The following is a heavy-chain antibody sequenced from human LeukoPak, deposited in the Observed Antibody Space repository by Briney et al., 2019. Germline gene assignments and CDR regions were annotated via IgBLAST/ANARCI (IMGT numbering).Heavy chain of an antibody. D-gene: IGHD1-14*01. J-gene: IGHJ4*02. V-gene: IGHV4-31*03. CDR1: GACITTYY. Sequence: PSQTLSLTCTVSGACITTYYWSWVRQHPGKGLEWIGYIHPTGNTYSNPSLESRVSISADTSKNQFSLKLTSVTAADTAVYFCARGRDDSKAGTDWGQGALVTVSS. CDR3: ARGRDDSKAGTD. CDR2: IHPTGNT.